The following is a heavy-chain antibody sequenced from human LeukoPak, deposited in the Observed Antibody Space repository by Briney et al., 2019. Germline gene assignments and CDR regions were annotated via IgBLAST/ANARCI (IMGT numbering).Heavy chain of an antibody. V-gene: IGHV4-59*08. CDR1: GGSIRSYY. D-gene: IGHD2-15*01. J-gene: IGHJ4*02. Sequence: PSETLSLTCTVSGGSIRSYYWSWIRQPPGKGLEWIGYIYYSGSTNYNPSLKSRVTISVDTSKNQFSLKLSSVTAADTAVYYCARQESTPTAPFDYWGQGTLVTVSS. CDR3: ARQESTPTAPFDY. CDR2: IYYSGST.